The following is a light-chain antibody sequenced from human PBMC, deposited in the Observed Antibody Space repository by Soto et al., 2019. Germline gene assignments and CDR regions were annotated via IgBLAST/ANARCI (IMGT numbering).Light chain of an antibody. CDR2: ATS. CDR1: QSISTY. V-gene: IGKV1-39*01. J-gene: IGKJ4*01. Sequence: DIQMTQSPSSLSASVGDRVTITCRASQSISTYLNWFQQKPGKAPEVLIYATSSLQSGVLSRFSGSGSGTEFSLTISSLQPEDVATYYCQQTYSRLLSFGGGTKVDIK. CDR3: QQTYSRLLS.